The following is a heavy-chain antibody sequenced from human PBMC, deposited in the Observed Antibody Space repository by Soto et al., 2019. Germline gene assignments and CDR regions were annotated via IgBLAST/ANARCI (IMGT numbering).Heavy chain of an antibody. CDR2: IIPIFGTA. CDR1: GGTFSSYA. CDR3: AREGSGYLISDYYGMDV. Sequence: SVKVSCKASGGTFSSYAISWVRQAPGQGLEWMGGIIPIFGTANYAQKFQGRVKITADESTRTAYMELSSLRSEDTAVYYCAREGSGYLISDYYGMDVWGQGTTVTVSS. V-gene: IGHV1-69*13. D-gene: IGHD5-12*01. J-gene: IGHJ6*02.